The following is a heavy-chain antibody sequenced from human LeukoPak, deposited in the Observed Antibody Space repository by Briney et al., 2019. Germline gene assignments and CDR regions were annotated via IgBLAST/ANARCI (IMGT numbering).Heavy chain of an antibody. J-gene: IGHJ6*03. Sequence: GGSLRLSCAGSGFTFSDYYMNWVRQAPGKGLEWVSYITSSGGAMYYADSVKGRFTISRDNAKNSLYLQMNSLRAEDTAVYYCAREKHDYGASDYYYHMDLWGKGTTVTISS. CDR1: GFTFSDYY. V-gene: IGHV3-11*01. CDR3: AREKHDYGASDYYYHMDL. CDR2: ITSSGGAM. D-gene: IGHD4-17*01.